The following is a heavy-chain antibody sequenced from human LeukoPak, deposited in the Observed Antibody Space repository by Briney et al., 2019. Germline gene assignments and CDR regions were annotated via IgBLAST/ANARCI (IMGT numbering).Heavy chain of an antibody. D-gene: IGHD3-10*01. CDR1: GGSISSGSYY. Sequence: SETLSLTCTVSGGSISSGSYYWTWIRQPAGKGLEWIGRVYISGSTNYNPSLKSRVTISVDKSKNQFSLKLSSVAAADTAVYYCARGGRLLWFGELTPTCNNWFDPWGQGTLVTVSS. J-gene: IGHJ5*02. CDR3: ARGGRLLWFGELTPTCNNWFDP. CDR2: VYISGST. V-gene: IGHV4-61*02.